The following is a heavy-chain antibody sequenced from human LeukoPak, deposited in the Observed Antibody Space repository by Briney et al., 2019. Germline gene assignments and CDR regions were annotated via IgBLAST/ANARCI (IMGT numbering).Heavy chain of an antibody. CDR1: GGSISSSSYY. D-gene: IGHD3-3*02. V-gene: IGHV4-39*07. CDR2: IYYSGST. Sequence: SETLSLTCTVSGGSISSSSYYWGWIRQPPGKGLEWIGSIYYSGSTYYNPSLKSRVTISVDTSKNQFSLKLSSVTAADTAVYYCASGPHFWSGYYSLNTYYYYMDVWGKGTTVTVSS. CDR3: ASGPHFWSGYYSLNTYYYYMDV. J-gene: IGHJ6*03.